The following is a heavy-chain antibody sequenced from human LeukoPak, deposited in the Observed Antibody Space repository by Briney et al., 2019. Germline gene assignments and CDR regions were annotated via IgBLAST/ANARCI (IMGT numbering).Heavy chain of an antibody. V-gene: IGHV4-61*02. J-gene: IGHJ4*02. CDR3: ARFEGDGLWYFDY. CDR2: VYSSGST. CDR1: GASISSGNYY. Sequence: PSETLSLTCTVSGASISSGNYYWSWIRQPAGKELELIGRVYSSGSTNYNPSLKSRVTISLDTSKNQFSLKLSSVTAADTAVNYCARFEGDGLWYFDYWGQGTLVTVSS. D-gene: IGHD5-24*01.